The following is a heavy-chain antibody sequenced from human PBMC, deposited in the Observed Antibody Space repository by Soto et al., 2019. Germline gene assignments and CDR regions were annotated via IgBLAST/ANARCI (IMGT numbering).Heavy chain of an antibody. CDR2: IKQDGSEK. Sequence: PGGSLRLSCAASGFTFSSYWMSWVRQAPGKGLEWVANIKQDGSEKYYVDSVKGRFTISRDNAKNSLYLQMNSLRAEDTAVYYCARALGSNHYYYDSSGYFRVDYWGQGTLVTVYS. V-gene: IGHV3-7*01. J-gene: IGHJ4*02. CDR1: GFTFSSYW. CDR3: ARALGSNHYYYDSSGYFRVDY. D-gene: IGHD3-22*01.